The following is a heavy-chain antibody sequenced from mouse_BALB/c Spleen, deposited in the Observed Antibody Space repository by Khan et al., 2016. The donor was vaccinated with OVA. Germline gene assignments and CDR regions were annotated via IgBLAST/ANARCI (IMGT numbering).Heavy chain of an antibody. J-gene: IGHJ3*01. Sequence: EVQLQESGPGLVKPSQSLSLTCTVTGYSITSDYAWNWIRQFPGNKLEWMGYISYSGSTTYNPSLKSRISIIRDTSKNQFFLQLNSVTTEDTATDYCARWFTYWGQGTLVTVSA. CDR1: GYSITSDYA. V-gene: IGHV3-2*02. CDR2: ISYSGST. CDR3: ARWFTY.